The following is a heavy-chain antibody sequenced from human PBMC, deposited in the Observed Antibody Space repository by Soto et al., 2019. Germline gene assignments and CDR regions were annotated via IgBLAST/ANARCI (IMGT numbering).Heavy chain of an antibody. CDR1: GFTFGSYG. V-gene: IGHV3-30*18. CDR3: AKAGSGSYYNVLVYYGMDV. Sequence: GGSLRLSCAASGFTFGSYGMHWVRQAPGKGLEWVAVISYDGSNKYYADSVKGRFTISRDNSKNTLYLQMNSLRAEDTAVYYCAKAGSGSYYNVLVYYGMDVWGQGTTVTVSS. CDR2: ISYDGSNK. J-gene: IGHJ6*02. D-gene: IGHD3-10*01.